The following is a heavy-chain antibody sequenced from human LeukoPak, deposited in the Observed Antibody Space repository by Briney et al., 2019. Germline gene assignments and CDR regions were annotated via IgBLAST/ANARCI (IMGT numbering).Heavy chain of an antibody. Sequence: ASVKVSCKASGGTFSSYAISWVRQAPGQGLEWMGRIIPILGIANYAQKFQGRVTITADKSTSTAYMELSSLRSEDTTVYYCARPLGLSGYDYYWGQGTLVTVSS. V-gene: IGHV1-69*04. CDR3: ARPLGLSGYDYY. CDR2: IIPILGIA. D-gene: IGHD5-12*01. CDR1: GGTFSSYA. J-gene: IGHJ4*02.